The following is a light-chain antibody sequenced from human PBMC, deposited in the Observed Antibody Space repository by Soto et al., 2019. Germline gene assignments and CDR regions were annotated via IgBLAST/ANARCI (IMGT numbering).Light chain of an antibody. CDR2: DAS. Sequence: DIVLTQSPATLSLSPGDRATLSCRASQTVNTSLAWYQQKPGQASRLLIYDASNRATGIPARFSASGSGTDFTLTISSLEPEDFEVYYCQQRSHWPTFGQGTKVEIK. V-gene: IGKV3-11*01. J-gene: IGKJ1*01. CDR3: QQRSHWPT. CDR1: QTVNTS.